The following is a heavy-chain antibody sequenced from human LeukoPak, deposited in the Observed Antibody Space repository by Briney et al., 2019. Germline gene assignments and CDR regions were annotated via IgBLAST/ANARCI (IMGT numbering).Heavy chain of an antibody. CDR3: ATDTDDSNTFAPLFQH. Sequence: GGSLRLSCAASGFTFSRSAMSWVRQAPGKGLEWVSGISGSAYSTYYADSVKGRFTISRDNSKNTLSLQMNSLRAEDTAVYYCATDTDDSNTFAPLFQHWSQGTLVTVSS. CDR1: GFTFSRSA. J-gene: IGHJ1*01. CDR2: ISGSAYST. D-gene: IGHD5-24*01. V-gene: IGHV3-23*01.